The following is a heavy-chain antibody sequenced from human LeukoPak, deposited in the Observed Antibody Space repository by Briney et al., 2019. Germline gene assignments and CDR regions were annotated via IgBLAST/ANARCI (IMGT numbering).Heavy chain of an antibody. CDR1: GGSISSSSYY. CDR3: ARAGSSGYYVYYFDY. D-gene: IGHD3-22*01. J-gene: IGHJ4*02. V-gene: IGHV4-39*07. CDR2: IYYSGST. Sequence: SETLSLTCTVSGGSISSSSYYWGWIRQPPGKGLEWIGSIYYSGSTYYNPSLKSRVTISVDTSKNQFSLKLSSVTAADTAVYYCARAGSSGYYVYYFDYWGQGTLVTVSS.